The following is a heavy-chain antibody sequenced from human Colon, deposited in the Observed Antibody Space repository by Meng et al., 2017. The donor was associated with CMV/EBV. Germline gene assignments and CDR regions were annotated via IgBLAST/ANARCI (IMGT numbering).Heavy chain of an antibody. V-gene: IGHV3-30*02. Sequence: VQPGGPGGAVVQPGGSLGLSFAASGFTCSSYGMHWVRQAPGKGLEWLTFIRNDRSYEYYADSVQGRFTVSRDNSKNTMYLQMNSLGGDDTAVYYCAKVADYADFVMEYWGQGTLVTVSS. CDR3: AKVADYADFVMEY. CDR2: IRNDRSYE. D-gene: IGHD4-17*01. J-gene: IGHJ4*02. CDR1: GFTCSSYG.